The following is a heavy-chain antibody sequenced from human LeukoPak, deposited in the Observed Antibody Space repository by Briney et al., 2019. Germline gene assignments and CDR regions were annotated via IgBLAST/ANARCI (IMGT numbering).Heavy chain of an antibody. D-gene: IGHD4-17*01. V-gene: IGHV1-2*02. J-gene: IGHJ4*02. CDR3: AGATVTTKVGDLDY. CDR2: INPNSGGT. Sequence: ASVKVSCKASGYTFTGYYMHWVRQAPGQGLEWMGWINPNSGGTDYAQKFQGRVTMTRDTSISTAYMELSRLRSDDTAVYYCAGATVTTKVGDLDYWGQGTLVTVSS. CDR1: GYTFTGYY.